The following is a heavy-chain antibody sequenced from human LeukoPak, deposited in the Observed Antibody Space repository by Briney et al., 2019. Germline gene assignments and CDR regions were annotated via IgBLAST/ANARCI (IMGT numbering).Heavy chain of an antibody. J-gene: IGHJ6*03. D-gene: IGHD6-13*01. CDR2: IIPIFGTA. CDR3: ARDRILAAADSYYMGV. Sequence: ASVKVSCKASGGTFSSYAISWVRQAPGQGLEWMGGIIPIFGTANYAQKFQGRVTITTDESTSTAYMELSSLRSEDTAVYYCARDRILAAADSYYMGVWGKGTTVTVSS. V-gene: IGHV1-69*05. CDR1: GGTFSSYA.